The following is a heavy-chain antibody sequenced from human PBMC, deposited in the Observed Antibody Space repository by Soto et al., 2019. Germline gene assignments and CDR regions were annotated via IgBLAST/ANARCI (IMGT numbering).Heavy chain of an antibody. J-gene: IGHJ6*02. Sequence: ASVKVSCKASGYTFTGYYMHWVRQAPGQGLEWMGWINPNSGGTNYAQKFQGWVTMTRDTSISTAYMELSRLRSDDTAVYYCGRDDRGSSSPISDYGMDVWGQGTTVTVSS. CDR1: GYTFTGYY. D-gene: IGHD6-6*01. CDR2: INPNSGGT. CDR3: GRDDRGSSSPISDYGMDV. V-gene: IGHV1-2*04.